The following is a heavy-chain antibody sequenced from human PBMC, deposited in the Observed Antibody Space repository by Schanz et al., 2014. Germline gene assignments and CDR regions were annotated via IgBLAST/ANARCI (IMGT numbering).Heavy chain of an antibody. CDR2: IYSGIGA. CDR3: AKDPSHGDYDYYFDY. D-gene: IGHD3-22*01. Sequence: EGQLAESGGGLVQPGGSLRLSCAVSGFTVSSNHMSWVRQAPGKGLEWVSVIYSGIGAYYADSVKDRFTISRDISKNTLHLQVTSLRAEDTAVYYCAKDPSHGDYDYYFDYWGQGTLVTVSS. V-gene: IGHV3-66*01. CDR1: GFTVSSNH. J-gene: IGHJ4*02.